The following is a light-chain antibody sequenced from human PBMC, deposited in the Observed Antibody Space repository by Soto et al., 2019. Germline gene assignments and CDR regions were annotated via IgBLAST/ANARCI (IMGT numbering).Light chain of an antibody. J-gene: IGKJ5*01. V-gene: IGKV1-39*01. CDR2: DAS. CDR1: QSISSW. CDR3: QQSYSTPIT. Sequence: DIKMNKSPSTLSASVGDRVTITCRASQSISSWLAWYQQKPGEAPKLLIYDASSLESGVPSRFSGSGSGTDFTLTISSLQPEDFATYYCQQSYSTPITFGQGTRLEIK.